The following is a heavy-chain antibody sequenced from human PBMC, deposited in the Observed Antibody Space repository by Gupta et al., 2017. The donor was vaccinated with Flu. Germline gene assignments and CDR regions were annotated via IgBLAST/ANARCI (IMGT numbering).Heavy chain of an antibody. CDR3: VKAQPLYSNAWYGFFDF. D-gene: IGHD6-13*01. V-gene: IGHV3-9*01. CDR1: GFTFHEYA. Sequence: EIQLVESGGGLVQPGRSLRLACEASGFTFHEYAMHWVRQAPGKGLEWVSSISWNSESIGYAVSVEGRFSISRDNAKDSLYLQMDNLRTEDTAYYYCVKAQPLYSNAWYGFFDFWGQGILVTVSS. J-gene: IGHJ4*02. CDR2: ISWNSESI.